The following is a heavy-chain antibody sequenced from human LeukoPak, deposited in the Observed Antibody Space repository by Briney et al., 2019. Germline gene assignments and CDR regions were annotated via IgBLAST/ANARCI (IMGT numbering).Heavy chain of an antibody. CDR2: IYYSGST. CDR3: ARVYYSSSYDYWYFDL. D-gene: IGHD6-13*01. Sequence: SETLSLTCTVSGGYIRSYYWSWIRQPPGKVLEWIGYIYYSGSTNYNPSLKSRVTISVDTSKKQLSLKLSSVPAADTAVYYCARVYYSSSYDYWYFDLWGRGTLVTVSS. J-gene: IGHJ2*01. V-gene: IGHV4-59*01. CDR1: GGYIRSYY.